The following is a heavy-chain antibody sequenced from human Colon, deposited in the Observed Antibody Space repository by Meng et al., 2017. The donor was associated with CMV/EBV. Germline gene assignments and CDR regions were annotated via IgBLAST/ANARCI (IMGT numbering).Heavy chain of an antibody. CDR1: GFTFSNYA. CDR3: ASGSYYFDY. J-gene: IGHJ4*02. Sequence: GESLKISCAASGFTFSNYAISWVRQAPGKGLEWVSGISGSGRNTYYADSVRGRFTISRDNSKRTVFLQMNSLRAEDTAVYYCASGSYYFDYWGQGTLVTVSS. CDR2: ISGSGRNT. V-gene: IGHV3-23*01. D-gene: IGHD1-26*01.